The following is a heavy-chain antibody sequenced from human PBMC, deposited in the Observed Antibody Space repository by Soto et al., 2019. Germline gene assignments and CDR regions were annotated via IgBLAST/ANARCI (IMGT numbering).Heavy chain of an antibody. V-gene: IGHV4-39*01. CDR2: VYHTGNT. CDR3: ARHMFRRGDSEF. J-gene: IGHJ4*02. D-gene: IGHD3-3*01. CDR1: GGSISGSTYF. Sequence: QLQLQESGPGLVEPSETLSLTCTVSGGSISGSTYFWGWFRQPPGKGLEWIASVYHTGNTAENPSLTSRVTISVETSQNRFSLKMTSVTAADTAVYHCARHMFRRGDSEFWGQGSLVTVSS.